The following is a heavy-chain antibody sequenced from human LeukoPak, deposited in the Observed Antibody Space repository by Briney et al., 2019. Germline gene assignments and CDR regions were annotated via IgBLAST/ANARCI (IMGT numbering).Heavy chain of an antibody. CDR3: AKPVYSGSYYPFDY. CDR2: INSDGSST. Sequence: RTGGSLRLCCAASGFTLGSYWMHWVRQAPGMGLVWVSRINSDGSSTSYADSVKGRFTISRDNSKNTLYLQMDSLRAEDTAVYYCAKPVYSGSYYPFDYWGQGTLVTVSS. V-gene: IGHV3-74*01. CDR1: GFTLGSYW. J-gene: IGHJ4*02. D-gene: IGHD1-26*01.